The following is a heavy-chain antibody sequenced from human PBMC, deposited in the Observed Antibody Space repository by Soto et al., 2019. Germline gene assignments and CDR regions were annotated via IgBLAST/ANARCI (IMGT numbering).Heavy chain of an antibody. J-gene: IGHJ4*02. V-gene: IGHV4-30-4*01. CDR2: IYYSGST. CDR3: ASTSYFDNSSSAY. CDR1: GGSISSDNYY. D-gene: IGHD3-22*01. Sequence: PSETLSLTCTVSGGSISSDNYYWSWIRQPPGKGLEWIVYIYYSGSTYYNPSLKSRLIISLDTSKNQFSLKLSSVTAADTAVYYCASTSYFDNSSSAYWGQGTLVTVSS.